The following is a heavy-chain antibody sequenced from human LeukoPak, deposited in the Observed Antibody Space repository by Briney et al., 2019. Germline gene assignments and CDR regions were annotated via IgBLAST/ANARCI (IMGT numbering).Heavy chain of an antibody. D-gene: IGHD3-22*01. CDR3: APLNGDIVVDSH. CDR1: GFSLSTTAVD. Sequence: SGATLVKPTRPLTPTYTFSGFSLSTTAVDVGWIRQPPGKSLEWLALLYWDDDKRYSPSLKSRLTITKNTYKNQVVLTMTNMDPVDTATYYGAPLNGDIVVDSHWGQGTLVTVSS. V-gene: IGHV2-5*02. CDR2: LYWDDDK. J-gene: IGHJ4*02.